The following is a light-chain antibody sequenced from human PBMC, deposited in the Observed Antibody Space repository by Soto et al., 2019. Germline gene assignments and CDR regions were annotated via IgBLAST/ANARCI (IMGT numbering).Light chain of an antibody. Sequence: DIQMTHSPYYLSASVGDRVTITCQASQDISNYLKWYQQKPGKAPKLLIYDASNLETGVPSRFSGSGSGTDFTFTISSLQPEDIATYYCQQYDNLPTFGGGTKVDIK. CDR3: QQYDNLPT. CDR2: DAS. J-gene: IGKJ4*01. CDR1: QDISNY. V-gene: IGKV1-33*01.